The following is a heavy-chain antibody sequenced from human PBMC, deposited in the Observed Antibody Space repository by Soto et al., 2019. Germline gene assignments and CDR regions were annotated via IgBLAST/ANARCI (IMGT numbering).Heavy chain of an antibody. J-gene: IGHJ5*02. Sequence: LSLTCSVSGGTISGYYWTWIRQPAGKGLEWIGRIYSSGNTKYNPSLQSRVTMSLDTSNNQFSLRLTSVTAADTAVYYCARGQRFSDWFDPWGQGTLVTISS. CDR3: ARGQRFSDWFDP. CDR1: GGTISGYY. D-gene: IGHD3-3*01. CDR2: IYSSGNT. V-gene: IGHV4-4*07.